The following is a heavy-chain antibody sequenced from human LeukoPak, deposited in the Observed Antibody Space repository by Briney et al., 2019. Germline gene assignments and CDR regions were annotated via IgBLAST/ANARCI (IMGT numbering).Heavy chain of an antibody. Sequence: ASVKVSCKASGGTFSSYAISWVRQAPGQGLEWMGGIIPIFGTANYAQKFQGRVTITADESTSTAYMELSSLRSEGTAVYYCARDGIDGYNPYYYGMDVWGQGTTVTVSS. J-gene: IGHJ6*02. V-gene: IGHV1-69*13. CDR3: ARDGIDGYNPYYYGMDV. D-gene: IGHD5-24*01. CDR1: GGTFSSYA. CDR2: IIPIFGTA.